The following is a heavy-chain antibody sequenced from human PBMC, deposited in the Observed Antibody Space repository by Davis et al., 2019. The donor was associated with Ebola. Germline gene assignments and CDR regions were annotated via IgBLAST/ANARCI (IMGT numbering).Heavy chain of an antibody. Sequence: ASVKVSCKASGYTFTDYNIHWMRQAPGQGFEWLGRVILKSGATNYAQKFQGRVTMTRDTSISTVYMELSSLRYDDTADYYCARGHNYAHEYWGQGTLVTVSS. CDR1: GYTFTDYN. J-gene: IGHJ4*02. V-gene: IGHV1-2*06. CDR3: ARGHNYAHEY. D-gene: IGHD4-11*01. CDR2: VILKSGAT.